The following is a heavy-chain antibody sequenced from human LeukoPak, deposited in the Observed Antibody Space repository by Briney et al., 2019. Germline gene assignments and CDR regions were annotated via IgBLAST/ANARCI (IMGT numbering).Heavy chain of an antibody. CDR1: GFTFSSYA. CDR3: TTFYDFWSGLDY. D-gene: IGHD3-3*01. V-gene: IGHV3-23*01. J-gene: IGHJ4*02. Sequence: PGGSLRLSCAASGFTFSSYAMSWVRQAPGKGLEWVSAISGSGGSTYYADSVKGRFTISRDNSKNTLYLQMNSLKTEDTAVYYCTTFYDFWSGLDYWGQGTLVTVSS. CDR2: ISGSGGST.